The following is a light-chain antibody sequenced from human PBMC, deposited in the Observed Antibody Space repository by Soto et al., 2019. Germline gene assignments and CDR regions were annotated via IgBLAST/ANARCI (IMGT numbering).Light chain of an antibody. Sequence: QSVLTQPPSVSGTPGQGVTISCSGGSSNIATNYVYWCQLLPGTAPNLVIFSNTIRPPRVPDRFSGSKSGASASLVISGLRSEDEADYFCASWDDTLFGWVFGGGTKLTVL. CDR1: SSNIATNY. CDR2: SNT. CDR3: ASWDDTLFGWV. J-gene: IGLJ3*02. V-gene: IGLV1-47*02.